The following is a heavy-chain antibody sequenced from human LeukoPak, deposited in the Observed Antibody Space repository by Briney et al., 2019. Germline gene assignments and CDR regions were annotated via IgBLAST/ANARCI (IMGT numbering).Heavy chain of an antibody. V-gene: IGHV3-74*01. Sequence: PGGSLRLSCAASGFTFSSYWIHWVRQAPGKGLVWVSRINSDGSSTTYADSVKGRFTISRDNAKNSLYLQMNSLRAEDTAVYYCASQYCSSTSCRGGAFDIWGQGTMVTVSS. CDR1: GFTFSSYW. CDR3: ASQYCSSTSCRGGAFDI. CDR2: INSDGSST. D-gene: IGHD2-2*01. J-gene: IGHJ3*02.